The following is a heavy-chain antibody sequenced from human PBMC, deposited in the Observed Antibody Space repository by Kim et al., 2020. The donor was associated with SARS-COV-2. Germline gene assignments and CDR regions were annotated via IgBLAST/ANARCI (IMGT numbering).Heavy chain of an antibody. J-gene: IGHJ4*02. CDR2: ISSSSSYI. D-gene: IGHD3-22*01. V-gene: IGHV3-21*01. CDR1: GFTFSSYS. CDR3: ARDDYYDSSGYYYALDY. Sequence: GGSLRLSCAASGFTFSSYSMNWVRQAPGKGLEWVSSISSSSSYIYYADSVKGRFTISRDNAKNSLYLQMNSLRAEDTAVYYCARDDYYDSSGYYYALDYWGQGTLVTVSS.